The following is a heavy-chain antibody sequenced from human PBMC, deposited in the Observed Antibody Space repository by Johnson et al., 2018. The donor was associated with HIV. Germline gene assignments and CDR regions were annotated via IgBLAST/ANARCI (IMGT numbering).Heavy chain of an antibody. J-gene: IGHJ3*02. CDR2: ISYDGSNK. Sequence: QVHLVESGGGVVQPGRSLRLSCAASGFTFSSYAMHWVRQAPGQGLEWVAVISYDGSNKYYADSVKGRFTISRDNSKNTLYLQMNSLRAEDTAVYYCARASVSSPRYSSSSDDAFDIWGQGTMVTVSS. CDR3: ARASVSSPRYSSSSDDAFDI. CDR1: GFTFSSYA. V-gene: IGHV3-30*04. D-gene: IGHD6-6*01.